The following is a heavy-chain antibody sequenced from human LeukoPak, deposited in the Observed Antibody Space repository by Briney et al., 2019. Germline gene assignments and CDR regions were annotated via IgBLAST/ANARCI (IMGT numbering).Heavy chain of an antibody. J-gene: IGHJ3*02. CDR2: IKQDGSEK. CDR3: ARERVALGYYDSSGPDAFDI. CDR1: GFTFSSYW. V-gene: IGHV3-7*01. Sequence: GGSLRLSCAASGFTFSSYWMSWVRQAPGKGLEWVADIKQDGSEKYYVDSVKGRFTISRDNAKNSLYLQMNSLRAEDTAVYYCARERVALGYYDSSGPDAFDIWGQGTMVTVSS. D-gene: IGHD3-22*01.